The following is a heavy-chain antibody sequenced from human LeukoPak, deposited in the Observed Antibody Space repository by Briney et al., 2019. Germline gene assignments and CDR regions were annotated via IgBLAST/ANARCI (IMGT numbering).Heavy chain of an antibody. CDR1: GGSISSSSYH. J-gene: IGHJ6*03. V-gene: IGHV4-39*01. CDR2: IYYSGST. D-gene: IGHD6-25*01. CDR3: ARQQGGRNYYYYMDV. Sequence: SETLSLTCTVSGGSISSSSYHWGWIRQPPGKGLEWIGSIYYSGSTYYNPSLKSRVTISVDTSKNQFSLKLSSVTAADTAVYYCARQQGGRNYYYYMDVWGKGTTVTVSS.